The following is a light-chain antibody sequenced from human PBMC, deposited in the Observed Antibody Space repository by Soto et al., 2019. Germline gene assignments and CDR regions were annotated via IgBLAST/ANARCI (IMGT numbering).Light chain of an antibody. CDR3: ISFTSSNKEV. V-gene: IGLV2-14*03. CDR2: DVN. CDR1: SSDVGGPNY. J-gene: IGLJ2*01. Sequence: QSALTQPASVSGSPGQSITISCTGTSSDVGGPNYVSWYQPHPGRAPKLMIYDVNHRSSGVSDRFSGSKSGNTASLTISGLQAEDEADYYCISFTSSNKEVFGGGTKLTVL.